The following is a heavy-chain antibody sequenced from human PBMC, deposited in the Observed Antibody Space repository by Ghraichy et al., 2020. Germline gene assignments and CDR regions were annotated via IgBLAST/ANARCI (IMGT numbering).Heavy chain of an antibody. CDR3: ARGDTGGYYYYYGMDV. D-gene: IGHD2-8*02. CDR1: GFTFSSYD. J-gene: IGHJ6*02. V-gene: IGHV3-13*01. Sequence: GGSLRLSCAASGFTFSSYDMHWVRQATGKGLEWVSAIDTAGDTYYPGFVKGRFTISRENAKNSLYLQMNNLRAGDTAVYYCARGDTGGYYYYYGMDVWGQGTTVTVSS. CDR2: IDTAGDT.